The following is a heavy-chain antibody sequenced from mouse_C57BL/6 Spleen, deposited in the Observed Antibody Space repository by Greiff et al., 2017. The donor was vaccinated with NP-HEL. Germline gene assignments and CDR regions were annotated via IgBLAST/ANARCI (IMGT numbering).Heavy chain of an antibody. D-gene: IGHD4-1*01. Sequence: QVQLQQPGAELVKPGASVKLSCKASGYTFTSYWMQWVKQRPGQGLEWIGEIDPSDSYTNYNQKFKGKATLTVDTSSSTAYMQLSSLTSEDSAVYYCAREGATGTWFAYWGQGTLVTVSA. J-gene: IGHJ3*01. CDR1: GYTFTSYW. V-gene: IGHV1-50*01. CDR3: AREGATGTWFAY. CDR2: IDPSDSYT.